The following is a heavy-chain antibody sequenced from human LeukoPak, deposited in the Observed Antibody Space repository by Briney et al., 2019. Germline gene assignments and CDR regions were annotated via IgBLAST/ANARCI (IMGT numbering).Heavy chain of an antibody. CDR1: AFIYRYYG. J-gene: IGHJ4*02. V-gene: IGHV3-53*01. D-gene: IGHD3-22*01. CDR2: LHSDGST. Sequence: GGSLRLSYELSAFIYRYYGMNWVRQAPGKGLEWVSILHSDGSTYYADSVKGRFTISRDNSKNTLYLQMNSLRGDDTAMYYCARDLDYYDSSGSHRRRNYFDYWGQGTLVAVSS. CDR3: ARDLDYYDSSGSHRRRNYFDY.